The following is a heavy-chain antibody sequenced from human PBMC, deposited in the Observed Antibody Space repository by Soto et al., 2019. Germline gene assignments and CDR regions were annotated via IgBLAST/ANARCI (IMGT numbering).Heavy chain of an antibody. D-gene: IGHD6-6*01. J-gene: IGHJ2*01. CDR2: ISSSGSTI. CDR3: ARDMGEYSSSSWYFDL. V-gene: IGHV3-48*03. Sequence: PGESLKISCAASGFTFSSYEMNWVRQAPGKGLEWVSYISSSGSTIYYADSVKGRFTISRDNAKNSLYLQMNSLRAEDTAVYYCARDMGEYSSSSWYFDLWGRGTLVTVSS. CDR1: GFTFSSYE.